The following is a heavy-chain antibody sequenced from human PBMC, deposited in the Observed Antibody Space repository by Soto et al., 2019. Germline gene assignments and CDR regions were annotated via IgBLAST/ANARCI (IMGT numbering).Heavy chain of an antibody. V-gene: IGHV4-34*01. CDR1: CGGSG. CDR2: INYRGDT. Sequence: CGGSGWGRVRQDPGKGLEWLGEINYRGDTTYNTSLRSRLTISGDTSKGQFSLSLTSVTAADTALYFCARPHSKILPGYYTRGQATMVTGSS. CDR3: ARPHSKILPGYYT. J-gene: IGHJ4*02. D-gene: IGHD5-18*01.